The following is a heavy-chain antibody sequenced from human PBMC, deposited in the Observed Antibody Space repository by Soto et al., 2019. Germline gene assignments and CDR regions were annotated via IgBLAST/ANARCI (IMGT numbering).Heavy chain of an antibody. CDR3: TRRAAAAAVVPYGMDV. CDR2: MRSKANSYAT. CDR1: GFTFSGSA. D-gene: IGHD6-13*01. V-gene: IGHV3-73*01. J-gene: IGHJ6*02. Sequence: GGSLRLSCAASGFTFSGSALHWVRQASGKGLERVGRMRSKANSYATAYAASVKGRFTISRDDSKNTAYLQMNSLKTEDTAVYYCTRRAAAAAVVPYGMDVWGQGTTVTVSS.